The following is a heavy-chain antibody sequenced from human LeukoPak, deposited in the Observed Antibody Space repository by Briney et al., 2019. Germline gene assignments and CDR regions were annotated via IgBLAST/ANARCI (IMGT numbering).Heavy chain of an antibody. CDR3: ARGPKAAAGTWRVDY. CDR2: MNPNSGNT. V-gene: IGHV1-8*03. J-gene: IGHJ4*02. CDR1: GYTFTSYD. Sequence: ASVKVSCKASGYTFTSYDINWVRQATGQGLEWMGWMNPNSGNTGYAQKFQGRVTITRNTSKSTAYMELSSLRSEDTAVYYCARGPKAAAGTWRVDYWGQGTLVTVSS. D-gene: IGHD6-13*01.